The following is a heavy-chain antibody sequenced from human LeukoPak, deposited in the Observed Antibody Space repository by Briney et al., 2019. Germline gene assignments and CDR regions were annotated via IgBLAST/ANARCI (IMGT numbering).Heavy chain of an antibody. CDR1: GGSISSYY. D-gene: IGHD3-9*01. Sequence: PSETLSLTCTVSGGSISSYYWSWIRQPAGKGLEWTGRIYTSGSTNYNPSLKSRVTMSVDTSKNQFSLKLSSVTAADTAVYYCAREGRSYDILTGYYACWFDPWGQGTLVTVSS. J-gene: IGHJ5*02. V-gene: IGHV4-4*07. CDR3: AREGRSYDILTGYYACWFDP. CDR2: IYTSGST.